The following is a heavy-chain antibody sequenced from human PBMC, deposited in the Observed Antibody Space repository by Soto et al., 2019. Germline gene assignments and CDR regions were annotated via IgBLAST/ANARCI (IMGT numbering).Heavy chain of an antibody. D-gene: IGHD2-2*01. V-gene: IGHV1-2*04. CDR3: ARVKVVPAAKRLPGPQNYYGMDV. Sequence: DSVKVSCKASGYTFTGYYMHWVRQAPGQGLEWMGWINPNSGGTNYAQKFQGWVTMTRDTSISTAYMELSRLRSDDTAVYYCARVKVVPAAKRLPGPQNYYGMDVWGQGTTVTVSS. CDR2: INPNSGGT. J-gene: IGHJ6*02. CDR1: GYTFTGYY.